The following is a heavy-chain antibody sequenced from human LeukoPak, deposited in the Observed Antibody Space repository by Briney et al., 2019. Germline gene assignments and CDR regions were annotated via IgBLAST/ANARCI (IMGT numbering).Heavy chain of an antibody. D-gene: IGHD4-23*01. CDR3: ARTRGLRWSYFDY. Sequence: SETLSLTCAVYGGSFSGYYWSWIRQPPGKGLEWIGEINHSGSTNYNPSLKSRVTISVDTSKNQFSLKLSSVTAADTAVYYCARTRGLRWSYFDYWSQGTLVTVSS. CDR1: GGSFSGYY. V-gene: IGHV4-34*01. J-gene: IGHJ4*02. CDR2: INHSGST.